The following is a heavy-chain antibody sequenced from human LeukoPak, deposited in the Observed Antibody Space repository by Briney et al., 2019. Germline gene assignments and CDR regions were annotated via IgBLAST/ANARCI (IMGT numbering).Heavy chain of an antibody. CDR3: ARIAYHSSSWYDGGF. CDR2: INSDGSST. J-gene: IGHJ4*02. V-gene: IGHV3-74*01. Sequence: PGGSLRLSCAASGFTLSSYWMHWVRQAPGKGLVWVSRINSDGSSTTYADSVKGRFTISRDNAKNTLYLQMNSLRAEDTGVYYCARIAYHSSSWYDGGFWGQGTLVTVSS. D-gene: IGHD6-13*01. CDR1: GFTLSSYW.